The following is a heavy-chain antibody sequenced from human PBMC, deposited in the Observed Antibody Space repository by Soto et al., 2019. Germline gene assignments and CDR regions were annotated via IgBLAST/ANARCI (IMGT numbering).Heavy chain of an antibody. J-gene: IGHJ3*02. CDR3: ARALPGTDAFDI. V-gene: IGHV4-34*01. Sequence: SETLSLTCAVYGWAFSGYYWSWIRQPPGKGLEWIGEINHSGSTNYNPSLKSRVTISVDTSKNQFSLKLSSVTAADTAVYYCARALPGTDAFDIWGQGTMVTVSS. D-gene: IGHD3-9*01. CDR2: INHSGST. CDR1: GWAFSGYY.